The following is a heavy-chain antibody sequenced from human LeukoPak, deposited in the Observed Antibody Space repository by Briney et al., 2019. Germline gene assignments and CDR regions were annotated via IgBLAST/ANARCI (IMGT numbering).Heavy chain of an antibody. CDR2: ISSDGIST. Sequence: GGSLRLSCAASGFTFSSYSMNWVRQAPGKGLVWVSRISSDGISTYYADSVKGRFTISRDNAKNTLFLQMNSLRAEDTAVYYCARHYYDSGSYYTTEYWGQGTRVTVSS. D-gene: IGHD3-22*01. CDR3: ARHYYDSGSYYTTEY. CDR1: GFTFSSYS. J-gene: IGHJ4*02. V-gene: IGHV3-74*01.